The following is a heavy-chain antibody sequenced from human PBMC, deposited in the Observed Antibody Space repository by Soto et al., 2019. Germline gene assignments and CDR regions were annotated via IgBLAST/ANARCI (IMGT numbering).Heavy chain of an antibody. Sequence: GESLKISCKGSGYSFSKNWIGWVRQMPGKGLEWMGIIYPDDSDTRYSPSFQGQVTISAAKTISTAYLQWSSLKASDTAIYYCASPIGYNQYFDYWGQGTLVTVSS. V-gene: IGHV5-51*01. CDR3: ASPIGYNQYFDY. D-gene: IGHD6-25*01. CDR1: GYSFSKNW. CDR2: IYPDDSDT. J-gene: IGHJ4*02.